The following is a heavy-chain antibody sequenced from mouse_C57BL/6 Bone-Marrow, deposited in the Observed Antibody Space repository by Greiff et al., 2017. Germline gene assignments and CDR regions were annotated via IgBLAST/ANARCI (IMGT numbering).Heavy chain of an antibody. CDR2: IYPGSGST. CDR3: AGDYYGSSYEDYFDY. Sequence: QVQLKQPGAELVKPGASVKLSCKASGYTFTSYWITWVKQRPGQGLEWIGDIYPGSGSTNYNEKFKSKATLTVDTSSSTAYMQLSSLTSEDSAVYYCAGDYYGSSYEDYFDYWGQGTTLTVSS. V-gene: IGHV1-55*01. D-gene: IGHD1-1*01. CDR1: GYTFTSYW. J-gene: IGHJ2*01.